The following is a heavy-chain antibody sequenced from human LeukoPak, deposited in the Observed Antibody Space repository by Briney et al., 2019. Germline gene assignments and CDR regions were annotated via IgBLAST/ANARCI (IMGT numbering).Heavy chain of an antibody. CDR1: GFTFSNYV. Sequence: GGSLRXSCAASGFTFSNYVMSWVRQAPGKGLEWVSVISHSGGSTYYADSVKGRFTISRDNSKNTLYLQMSSLRADDTAVYYCARRTYSTDQYYFDYWGQGTLVTVSS. CDR2: ISHSGGST. J-gene: IGHJ4*02. D-gene: IGHD6-13*01. V-gene: IGHV3-23*01. CDR3: ARRTYSTDQYYFDY.